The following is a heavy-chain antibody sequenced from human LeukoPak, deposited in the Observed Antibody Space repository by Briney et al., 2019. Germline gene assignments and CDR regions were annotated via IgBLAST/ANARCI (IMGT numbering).Heavy chain of an antibody. V-gene: IGHV3-23*01. J-gene: IGHJ5*02. CDR1: GFTFSSYA. CDR3: AKGATNNRSPAATRAATKA. D-gene: IGHD2-2*01. CDR2: ISGSGGST. Sequence: PGGSLRLSCAASGFTFSSYAMSWVRQAPGKGLEWVSAISGSGGSTYYADSVKGRFTISRDNSKNTLYLQMNSLRAEDTAVYYCAKGATNNRSPAATRAATKAWGQGTLVTVSS.